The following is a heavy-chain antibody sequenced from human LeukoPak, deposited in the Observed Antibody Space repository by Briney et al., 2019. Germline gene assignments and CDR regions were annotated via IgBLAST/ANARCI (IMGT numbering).Heavy chain of an antibody. J-gene: IGHJ5*02. CDR1: GGSFSGYY. CDR2: INHSGST. Sequence: SETLSLTCAVYGGSFSGYYWSWIRQPPGKGLEWIGEINHSGSTNYNPSLKSRVTISVDTSKNQFSLKLSSVTAADTAVYYCARVWGDYEMGDNWFDPWGQGTLVTVSS. CDR3: ARVWGDYEMGDNWFDP. V-gene: IGHV4-34*01. D-gene: IGHD4-17*01.